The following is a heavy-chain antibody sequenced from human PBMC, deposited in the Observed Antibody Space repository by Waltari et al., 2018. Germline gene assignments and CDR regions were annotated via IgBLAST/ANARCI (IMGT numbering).Heavy chain of an antibody. J-gene: IGHJ4*02. CDR1: GFTVSGDD. V-gene: IGHV3-66*04. D-gene: IGHD6-19*01. Sequence: EVQLVESGGVLVQPGAPLRLPWAVSGFTVSGDDFSWVRRAPGEGLDFVSVIHDCGGTHYADSVKGRFLISRDSSKNTVYLQMNSLGAEDTAVYYCARPVGNGWVASWGRGTLVTVSS. CDR2: IHDCGGT. CDR3: ARPVGNGWVAS.